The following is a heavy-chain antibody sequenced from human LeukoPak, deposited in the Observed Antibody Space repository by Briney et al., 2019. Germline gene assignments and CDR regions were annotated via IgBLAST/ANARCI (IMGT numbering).Heavy chain of an antibody. Sequence: GGSLRLSCAASGFTFSSYAMSWVRQAPGKGLEWVSVISGSGGSTYYVDSVKGRFTISRDNSKNTLYLQMNSLRAEDTAVYYCANQKWPQLRFDYWGQGALVTVSS. CDR3: ANQKWPQLRFDY. J-gene: IGHJ4*02. V-gene: IGHV3-23*01. CDR2: ISGSGGST. CDR1: GFTFSSYA. D-gene: IGHD5-24*01.